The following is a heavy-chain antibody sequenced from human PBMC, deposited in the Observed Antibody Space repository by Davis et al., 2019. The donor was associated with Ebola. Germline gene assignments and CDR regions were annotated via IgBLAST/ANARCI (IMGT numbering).Heavy chain of an antibody. D-gene: IGHD3-22*01. Sequence: AASVKVSCKASGYTFTSYDINWVRQAPGQGLEWMGRIIPILGIANYAQKFQGRVTITADKSTSTAYMELSSLRSEDTAVYYCAKRYYDSSGYYRYYYYGMDVWGQGTTVTVSS. V-gene: IGHV1-69*04. CDR1: GYTFTSYD. CDR3: AKRYYDSSGYYRYYYYGMDV. CDR2: IIPILGIA. J-gene: IGHJ6*02.